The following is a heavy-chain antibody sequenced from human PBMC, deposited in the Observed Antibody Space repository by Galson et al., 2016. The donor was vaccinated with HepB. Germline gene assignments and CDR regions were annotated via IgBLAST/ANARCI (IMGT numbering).Heavy chain of an antibody. CDR2: ISGSGGST. V-gene: IGHV3-23*01. CDR3: AKDRYNYYDTSGNNYFDY. D-gene: IGHD3-22*01. Sequence: SLRLSCAASGFTFSSHGLSWVRQAPGKGLEWVSAISGSGGSTYYADSVKGRFTISRDSSKNTVYLQMNSLTAEDTAVYYCAKDRYNYYDTSGNNYFDYWGQGTLVTVSS. J-gene: IGHJ4*02. CDR1: GFTFSSHG.